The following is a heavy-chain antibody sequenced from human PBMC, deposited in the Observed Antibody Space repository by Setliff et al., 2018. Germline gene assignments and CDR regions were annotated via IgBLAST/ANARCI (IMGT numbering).Heavy chain of an antibody. D-gene: IGHD1-26*01. V-gene: IGHV4-34*01. CDR1: GESFDNHY. Sequence: SETLSLTCAVYGESFDNHYWTWIRQPPGERLEWIGEINHRGFTDYKPSLKSRLTMSVDTSRNQFSLNLGSVTAADTGVYYCARGLRSSGPYAGGWYYFDFWGQGILVTVSS. CDR3: ARGLRSSGPYAGGWYYFDF. J-gene: IGHJ4*02. CDR2: INHRGFT.